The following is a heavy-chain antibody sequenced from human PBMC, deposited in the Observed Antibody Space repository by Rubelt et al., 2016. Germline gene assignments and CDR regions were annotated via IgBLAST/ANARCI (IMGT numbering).Heavy chain of an antibody. CDR3: VRDQVGSTPDY. D-gene: IGHD5/OR15-5a*01. Sequence: QVQLVQSGAEVKEPGASVRVSCKASGYTFTTYGIGWVRQAPGQGLEWMGWISAYNDNTNYAQKFQGRVTMTTDTSTNTVYMELRSLTSDDTAVYYCVRDQVGSTPDYWGQGTLVIVSP. V-gene: IGHV1-18*01. CDR1: GYTFTTYG. CDR2: ISAYNDNT. J-gene: IGHJ4*02.